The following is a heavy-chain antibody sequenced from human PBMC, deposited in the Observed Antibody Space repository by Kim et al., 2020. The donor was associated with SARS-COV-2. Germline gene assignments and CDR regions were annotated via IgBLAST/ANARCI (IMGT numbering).Heavy chain of an antibody. V-gene: IGHV3-74*01. D-gene: IGHD6-13*01. CDR3: ATHALQSISWYALDV. CDR1: GFSFSTYW. Sequence: GGSLRLSCAASGFSFSTYWMHWVRQAPRKGPVWVSRINTDGSNIAYADSVRGRFTISRDNAKNTLYLQMHSLRADDTAVYYCATHALQSISWYALDVWGQGTTVTVSS. J-gene: IGHJ6*02. CDR2: INTDGSNI.